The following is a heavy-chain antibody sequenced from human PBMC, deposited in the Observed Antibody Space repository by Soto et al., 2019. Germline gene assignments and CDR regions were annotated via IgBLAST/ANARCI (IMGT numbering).Heavy chain of an antibody. CDR2: IKQDGSEK. D-gene: IGHD2-15*01. Sequence: GGSLRLSCAASGFTFNSYWMSWVRQAPGKGLEWVANIKQDGSEKYYVDSVKGRFTISRDNAKNSLYLQMNGLRAEDTAVYYCARGGCSGGSCYLYYYYYGMDVWGQGTTVTVSS. CDR1: GFTFNSYW. V-gene: IGHV3-7*04. J-gene: IGHJ6*02. CDR3: ARGGCSGGSCYLYYYYYGMDV.